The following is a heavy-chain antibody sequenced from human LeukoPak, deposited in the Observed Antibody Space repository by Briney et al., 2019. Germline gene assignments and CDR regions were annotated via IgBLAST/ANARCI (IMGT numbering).Heavy chain of an antibody. Sequence: GGSLRLSCAASGFTFSTYTMNWVRQAPGKGLEWVSSISSGSGYTYYADSVKGRFTISRDNAKNSLYLQMNNLRAEDTAVYYCARGGYFDYWGQGTLVTVSS. CDR1: GFTFSTYT. CDR2: ISSGSGYT. CDR3: ARGGYFDY. J-gene: IGHJ4*02. V-gene: IGHV3-21*01.